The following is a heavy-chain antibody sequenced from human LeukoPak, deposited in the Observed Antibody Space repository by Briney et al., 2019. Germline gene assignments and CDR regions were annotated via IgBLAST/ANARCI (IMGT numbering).Heavy chain of an antibody. J-gene: IGHJ6*03. CDR1: GGTFSSYA. Sequence: GASVKVSCKASGGTFSSYAISWVRQAPAQGLEWMGGIILIFGTANYAQKFQGRVTITADESTSTGYMELSRLRSEDTAVYYCARGEIAAAGSYYYYYMDVWGKGTTVTVSS. V-gene: IGHV1-69*13. D-gene: IGHD6-13*01. CDR3: ARGEIAAAGSYYYYYMDV. CDR2: IILIFGTA.